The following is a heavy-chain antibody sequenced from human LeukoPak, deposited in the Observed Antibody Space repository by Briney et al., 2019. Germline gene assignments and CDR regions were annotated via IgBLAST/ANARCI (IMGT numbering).Heavy chain of an antibody. J-gene: IGHJ5*02. CDR3: ARHLQQDYGGNSGVCWFDP. Sequence: SETLSLTCAVYGGSFSGYYWSWIRQPPGKGLEWIGEINHSGSTNYNPSLKSRVTISVDTSKNQFSLKLSSVTAADTAVYYCARHLQQDYGGNSGVCWFDPWGQGTLVTVSS. V-gene: IGHV4-34*01. CDR2: INHSGST. D-gene: IGHD4-23*01. CDR1: GGSFSGYY.